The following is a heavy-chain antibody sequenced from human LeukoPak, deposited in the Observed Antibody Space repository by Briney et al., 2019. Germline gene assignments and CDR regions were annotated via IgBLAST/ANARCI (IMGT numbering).Heavy chain of an antibody. V-gene: IGHV3-30*18. CDR3: AKATNSGWPDY. J-gene: IGHJ4*02. D-gene: IGHD6-19*01. CDR2: ISYDGSNK. CDR1: GFTFSSYG. Sequence: GRSLRLSCAASGFTFSSYGMHWVRQAPGKGLEWVAVISYDGSNKYYADSVKGRFTISRDNSKNTLYLQMNSLRAEDTAVYYCAKATNSGWPDYWGQGTLVTVSS.